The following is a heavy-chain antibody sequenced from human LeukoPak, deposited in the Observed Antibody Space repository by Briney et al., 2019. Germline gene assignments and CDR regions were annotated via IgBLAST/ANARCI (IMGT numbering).Heavy chain of an antibody. D-gene: IGHD1-26*01. Sequence: GASVKVSCKASGGTFSSYAISWVRQAPGQGLEWTGGIIPIFGTANYAQKFQGRVTITADESTSTAYMELSSLRSGDTAVYYCARARGSYDYFDYWGQGTLVTVSS. CDR2: IIPIFGTA. V-gene: IGHV1-69*13. J-gene: IGHJ4*02. CDR1: GGTFSSYA. CDR3: ARARGSYDYFDY.